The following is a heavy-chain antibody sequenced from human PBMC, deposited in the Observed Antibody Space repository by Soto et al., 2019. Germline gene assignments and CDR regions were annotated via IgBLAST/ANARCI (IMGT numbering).Heavy chain of an antibody. Sequence: PSETLSLTCAVYGGSFSGYYWSWIRQPPGKGLEWIGEINHSGSTNYNPSLKSRVTISVDTSKNQFSLKLSSVTAADTAVYYCARVIGGELYYYGMDVWGQGTTVT. V-gene: IGHV4-34*01. D-gene: IGHD1-26*01. J-gene: IGHJ6*02. CDR2: INHSGST. CDR1: GGSFSGYY. CDR3: ARVIGGELYYYGMDV.